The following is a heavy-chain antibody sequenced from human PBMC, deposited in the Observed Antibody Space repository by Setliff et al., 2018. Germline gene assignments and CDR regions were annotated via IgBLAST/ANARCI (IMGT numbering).Heavy chain of an antibody. Sequence: GESLKISCAASGFTFSNAWMSWVRQAPGKGLVWVSRINHDGSSTTYADSVKGRFTISRDNAKNSLYLQMNSLRAEDTAVYYCAKDIVVVPAATFDFWSGSYYMDVWGKGTTVTVSS. D-gene: IGHD2-2*01. CDR1: GFTFSNAW. J-gene: IGHJ6*03. V-gene: IGHV3-74*01. CDR3: AKDIVVVPAATFDFWSGSYYMDV. CDR2: INHDGSST.